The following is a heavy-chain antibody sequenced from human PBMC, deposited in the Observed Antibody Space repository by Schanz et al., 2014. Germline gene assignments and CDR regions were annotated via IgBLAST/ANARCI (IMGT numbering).Heavy chain of an antibody. CDR2: IWYDGSNK. CDR1: GFTFSSYG. J-gene: IGHJ4*02. V-gene: IGHV3-33*01. CDR3: ARDSGSSSWYPSDY. D-gene: IGHD6-13*01. Sequence: QVQLVESGGGVVQPGRSLRLSCAASGFTFSSYGMHWVRQAPGKGLEWVAIIWYDGSNKYYADSVKGRFTISRDNGKKSLYLQMNSLRAEDTAVYYCARDSGSSSWYPSDYWGQGTLVTVSS.